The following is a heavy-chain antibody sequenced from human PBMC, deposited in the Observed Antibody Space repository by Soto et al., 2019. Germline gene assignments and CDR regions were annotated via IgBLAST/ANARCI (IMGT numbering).Heavy chain of an antibody. CDR1: GFTFSSYA. V-gene: IGHV3-23*01. D-gene: IGHD1-20*01. J-gene: IGHJ5*02. Sequence: GGSLRLSCAASGFTFSSYAMSWVRQAPGKGLEWVSAISGSGGSTYYADSVKGRFTISRDNSKNTLYLQMNSLRAEDTAVYYCAKDGGNWKDPYHNWFDPWGQGTLVTVSS. CDR2: ISGSGGST. CDR3: AKDGGNWKDPYHNWFDP.